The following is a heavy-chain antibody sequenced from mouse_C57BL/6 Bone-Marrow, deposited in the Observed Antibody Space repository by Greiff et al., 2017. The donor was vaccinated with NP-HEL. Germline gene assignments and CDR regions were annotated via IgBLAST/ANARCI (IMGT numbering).Heavy chain of an antibody. J-gene: IGHJ1*03. CDR2: IYPGSGST. CDR1: GYTFTSYW. D-gene: IGHD1-1*01. CDR3: AIRGGSSHWYFDV. Sequence: QVQLQQPGAELVKPGASVKMSCKASGYTFTSYWITWVKQRPGEGLEWIGDIYPGSGSTNYNEKFKSKATLTVDTSSSTAYMQLSSLTSEDSAVYYCAIRGGSSHWYFDVWGTGTTVTVSS. V-gene: IGHV1-55*01.